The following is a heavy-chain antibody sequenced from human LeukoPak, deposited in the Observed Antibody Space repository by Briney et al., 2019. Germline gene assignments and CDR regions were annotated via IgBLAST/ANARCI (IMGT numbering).Heavy chain of an antibody. CDR3: ARNFMVRGFYPSIGD. D-gene: IGHD3-10*01. J-gene: IGHJ4*02. CDR2: ISSSGSTI. V-gene: IGHV3-11*04. CDR1: GFTFSDHY. Sequence: GGSLRLSCAASGFTFSDHYMSWIRQAPGKGLERVSYISSSGSTIYYADSVKGRFTISRDNAKNSLYLQMNSLRAEDTAVYYCARNFMVRGFYPSIGDWGQGTLVTVSS.